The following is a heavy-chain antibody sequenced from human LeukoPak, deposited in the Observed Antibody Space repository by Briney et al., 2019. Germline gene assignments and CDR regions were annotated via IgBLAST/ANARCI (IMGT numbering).Heavy chain of an antibody. Sequence: GGSLRLSCAASGFIFSTSAIHWVRQASGKGLEWVGHIRSKAHNYATSYAASVKGRFTISRDNSKNTLYLQMNSLRAEDTAVYYCAKNLPPGRYSYGQGAIYWGQGTLVTVSS. CDR1: GFIFSTSA. CDR2: IRSKAHNYAT. V-gene: IGHV3-73*01. CDR3: AKNLPPGRYSYGQGAIY. J-gene: IGHJ4*02. D-gene: IGHD5-18*01.